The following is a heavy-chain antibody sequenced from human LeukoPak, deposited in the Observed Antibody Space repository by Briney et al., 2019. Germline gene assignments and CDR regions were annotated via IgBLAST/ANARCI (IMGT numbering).Heavy chain of an antibody. CDR3: AGDSYGSVVKY. D-gene: IGHD5-18*01. J-gene: IGHJ4*02. CDR1: GFTFSSHS. V-gene: IGHV3-48*01. Sequence: PGGSLRLSCAASGFTFSSHSMNWVRQAPGKGLEWVSYISSSSSTIYYADSVKGRLTISRDNAKNSLYLQMNSLRAEDTAVYYCAGDSYGSVVKYWGQGTLVTVSS. CDR2: ISSSSSTI.